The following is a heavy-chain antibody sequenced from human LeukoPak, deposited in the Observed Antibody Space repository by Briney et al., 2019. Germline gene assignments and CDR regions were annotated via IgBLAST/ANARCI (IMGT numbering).Heavy chain of an antibody. CDR3: ARQPSGSYGSGAFDI. D-gene: IGHD1-26*01. J-gene: IGHJ3*02. Sequence: GESLKISCKGSGYSLTTCWIGWVRQMPGKGLEWMGIIYPGDSNTRYSPSFQGQVTISADKSISTAYLQWSSLKALGTAMYYCARQPSGSYGSGAFDIWGQGTMVTVSS. CDR1: GYSLTTCW. CDR2: IYPGDSNT. V-gene: IGHV5-51*01.